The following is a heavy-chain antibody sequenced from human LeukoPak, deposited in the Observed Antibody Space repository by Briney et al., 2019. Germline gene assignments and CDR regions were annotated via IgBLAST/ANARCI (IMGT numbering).Heavy chain of an antibody. J-gene: IGHJ4*02. CDR1: GGSFSGYY. CDR3: ARGRQWSRAAGFDY. V-gene: IGHV4-34*01. Sequence: SETLSLTCAVYGGSFSGYYWSWIRQPPGKGLEWIGEISHSGSTNYNPSLKSRVTISVDTSKNQFSLKLSSVTAADTAVYYCARGRQWSRAAGFDYWGQGTLVTVSS. CDR2: ISHSGST. D-gene: IGHD6-19*01.